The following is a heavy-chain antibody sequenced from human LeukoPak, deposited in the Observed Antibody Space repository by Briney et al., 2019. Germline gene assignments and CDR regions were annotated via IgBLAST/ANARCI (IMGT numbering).Heavy chain of an antibody. V-gene: IGHV3-66*01. Sequence: QTGGSLRLSCAASGFTVSSTYMSWVRQAPGKGLEWVSVIYSGGTTYYADSVKGRFTISRDNSKNTLYLQMNSLRTEDTAVYYCARDLYDYGSYWGQGTLVTVSS. J-gene: IGHJ4*02. CDR1: GFTVSSTY. D-gene: IGHD4/OR15-4a*01. CDR3: ARDLYDYGSY. CDR2: IYSGGTT.